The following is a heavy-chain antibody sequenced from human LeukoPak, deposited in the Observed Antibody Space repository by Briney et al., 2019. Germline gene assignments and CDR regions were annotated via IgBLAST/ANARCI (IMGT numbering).Heavy chain of an antibody. J-gene: IGHJ3*02. CDR3: ARLVVVAALDI. CDR2: IYYSGST. D-gene: IGHD2-15*01. CDR1: GGSISSYY. Sequence: SETLSLTCTVSGGSISSYYWSWIRQPPGKGLEWIGYIYYSGSTNYNPSLKSRVTISVDTSKNQFSLKLSSVTAADTAVYYCARLVVVAALDIWGQGTMVTVSS. V-gene: IGHV4-59*01.